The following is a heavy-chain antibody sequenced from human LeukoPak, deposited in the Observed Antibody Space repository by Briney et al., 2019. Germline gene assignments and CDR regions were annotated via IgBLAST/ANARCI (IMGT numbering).Heavy chain of an antibody. Sequence: GGSLRLSCAVSGFTFSRYWMAWVRQAPGKGLEWVANINQDGSEIHYVDSVKGRFTISRDNAENSLYLQMNSLRAEDTAVYHCAGDYSHYMDVWGKGTTVTVSS. J-gene: IGHJ6*03. CDR2: INQDGSEI. V-gene: IGHV3-7*01. CDR3: AGDYSHYMDV. CDR1: GFTFSRYW.